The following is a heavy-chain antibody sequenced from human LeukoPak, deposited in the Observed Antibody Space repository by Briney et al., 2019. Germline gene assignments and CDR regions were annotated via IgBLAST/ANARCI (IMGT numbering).Heavy chain of an antibody. Sequence: GESLKISCAASGFSFSSYSINWVRQAPGKGLEWVSYISGDGNAKHYTDSGKGRFTISRDNAKNALYLQMNSLRAEDTAVYFCARDYVYAFDYWGQGTLVTVSS. D-gene: IGHD2/OR15-2a*01. V-gene: IGHV3-48*01. CDR2: ISGDGNAK. CDR1: GFSFSSYS. CDR3: ARDYVYAFDY. J-gene: IGHJ4*02.